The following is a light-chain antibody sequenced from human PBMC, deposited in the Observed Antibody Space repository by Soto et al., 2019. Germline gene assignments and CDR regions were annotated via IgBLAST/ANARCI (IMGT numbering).Light chain of an antibody. CDR2: KAS. V-gene: IGKV1-5*03. Sequence: DIQMTQSPSTLSASVGDRVTITCRASQSISSWLAWYQQKPGRAPKLLIYKASSLESGVPSRFSGSGSGTEFTLTISSLQPDDFATYYCQQYNSWTFGLGTKVEIK. CDR3: QQYNSWT. CDR1: QSISSW. J-gene: IGKJ1*01.